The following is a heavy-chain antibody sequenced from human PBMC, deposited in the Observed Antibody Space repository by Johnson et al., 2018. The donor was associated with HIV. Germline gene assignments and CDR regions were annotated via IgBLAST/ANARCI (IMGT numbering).Heavy chain of an antibody. Sequence: VQLVESGGGLIQPGGSLRLSCAASGFAVSSNYMSWVRQAPGKGLEWVSVIYSGSNTYYADAVKGRFTISRDNSKNTLYLQMNSLRAEDTAVYYCARGMYGDAFDIWGQGTVVTVSS. D-gene: IGHD2-8*01. CDR1: GFAVSSNY. CDR3: ARGMYGDAFDI. V-gene: IGHV3-53*01. J-gene: IGHJ3*02. CDR2: IYSGSNT.